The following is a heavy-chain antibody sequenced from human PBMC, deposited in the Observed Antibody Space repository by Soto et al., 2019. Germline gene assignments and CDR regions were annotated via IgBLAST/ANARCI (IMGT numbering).Heavy chain of an antibody. CDR2: IYYSGST. CDR3: ARELGGSYED. CDR1: GGSISSYY. V-gene: IGHV4-59*01. Sequence: PSETLSLTCTVSGGSISSYYWSWIRQPPGKGLEWIGYIYYSGSTNYNPSLKSRVTISVDTSKNQFSLKLSSGSAADTAGYWWARELGGSYEDRGQGTQVSVSS. J-gene: IGHJ4*02. D-gene: IGHD1-26*01.